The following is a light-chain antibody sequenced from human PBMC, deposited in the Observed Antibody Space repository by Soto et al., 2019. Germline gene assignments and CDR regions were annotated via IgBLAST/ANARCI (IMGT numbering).Light chain of an antibody. J-gene: IGKJ1*01. CDR2: WAS. CDR3: LHYGSSPWT. Sequence: DVQVTQYQSPVPASVGDRVPITCRSSEDISAWLAWYQQKPGKAPKLLIYWASTRESGIPDRFSGSGSGTDFTLTISRLQAEDVALYYCLHYGSSPWTFGQGTKVDIK. CDR1: EDISAW. V-gene: IGKV1-12*01.